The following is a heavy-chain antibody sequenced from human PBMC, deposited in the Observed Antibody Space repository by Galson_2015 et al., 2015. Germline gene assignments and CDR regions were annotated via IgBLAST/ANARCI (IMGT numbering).Heavy chain of an antibody. CDR3: ARTSSLTALSWYSGHDAFDI. J-gene: IGHJ3*02. D-gene: IGHD6-13*01. CDR1: GFSLSTSGMR. V-gene: IGHV2-70*04. Sequence: PALVKPTQTLTLPCTFSGFSLSTSGMRVSWIRQPPGKALEWLARIDWDDDKFYSTSLKTRLTISKDTSKNQVVLTMTNMDPVDTATYYCARTSSLTALSWYSGHDAFDIWGQGTMVTVSS. CDR2: IDWDDDK.